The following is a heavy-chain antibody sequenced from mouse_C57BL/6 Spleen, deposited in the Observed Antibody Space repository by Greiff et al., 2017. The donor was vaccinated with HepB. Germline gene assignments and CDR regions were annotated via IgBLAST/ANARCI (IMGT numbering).Heavy chain of an antibody. CDR2: IDPSDSET. V-gene: IGHV1-52*01. CDR1: GYTFTSYW. Sequence: QVQLQQPGAELVRPGSSVKLSCKASGYTFTSYWMHWVKQRPIQGLEWIGNIDPSDSETHYNQKFKDKATLTVDKSSSTAYMQLSSLTSEDSAVYYCARSDSSGPLFDYGGQGTTLTVSS. CDR3: ARSDSSGPLFDY. J-gene: IGHJ2*01. D-gene: IGHD3-2*02.